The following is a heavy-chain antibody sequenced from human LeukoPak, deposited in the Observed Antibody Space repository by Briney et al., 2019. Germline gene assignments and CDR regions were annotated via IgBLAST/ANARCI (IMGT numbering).Heavy chain of an antibody. Sequence: GESLKISCKTSGFTFTSYWIGWVRQMPGKGLEWMGIIYPGDSDTRYSPSFQGQVTISAVKSISTAYLQWSSLKASDTAIYYCARCANWYPPLVRFDPWGQGTLVTVSS. CDR3: ARCANWYPPLVRFDP. CDR2: IYPGDSDT. CDR1: GFTFTSYW. V-gene: IGHV5-51*01. D-gene: IGHD2-8*02. J-gene: IGHJ5*02.